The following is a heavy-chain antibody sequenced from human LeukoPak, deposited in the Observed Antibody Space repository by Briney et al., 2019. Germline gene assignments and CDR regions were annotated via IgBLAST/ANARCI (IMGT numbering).Heavy chain of an antibody. J-gene: IGHJ4*02. D-gene: IGHD4-11*01. CDR2: IWNDGSDK. CDR1: GFTFSNYA. Sequence: PGGSLRLSCAASGFTFSNYAMTWVRQAPGRGLEWVAVIWNDGSDKYYGDSVKGRFTISRDNSKKTVYLQLSSLRVEDTAVYCCAKDAERGFDFSNSLQSWGQGTLVTVSS. CDR3: AKDAERGFDFSNSLQS. V-gene: IGHV3-33*06.